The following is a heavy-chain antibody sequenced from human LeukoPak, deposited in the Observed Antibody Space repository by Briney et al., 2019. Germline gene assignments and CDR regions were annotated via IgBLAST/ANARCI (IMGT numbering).Heavy chain of an antibody. CDR2: INANNGDT. J-gene: IGHJ4*02. Sequence: ASVKVSCKASGYTFTNYGITWVRQAPGQGLEWMGWINANNGDTKYAQNLQGRVTMTRDTSTSTACMEVRSLRSDDTAVYYCARGPIAAAGDYWGQGTLVTVSS. D-gene: IGHD6-13*01. V-gene: IGHV1-18*01. CDR3: ARGPIAAAGDY. CDR1: GYTFTNYG.